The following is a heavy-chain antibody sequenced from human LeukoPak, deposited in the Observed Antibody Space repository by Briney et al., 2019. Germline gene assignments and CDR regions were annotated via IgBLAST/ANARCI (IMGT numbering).Heavy chain of an antibody. CDR1: GFSFSNYG. CDR2: INHSGST. V-gene: IGHV4-34*01. D-gene: IGHD5-12*01. J-gene: IGHJ3*02. CDR3: ARIYGRGAFDI. Sequence: GSLRLSCAASGFSFSNYGMNWVRQAPGKGLEWIGEINHSGSTNYNPSLKSRVTISVDTSKNQFSLKLSSVTAADTAVYYCARIYGRGAFDIWGQGTMVTVSS.